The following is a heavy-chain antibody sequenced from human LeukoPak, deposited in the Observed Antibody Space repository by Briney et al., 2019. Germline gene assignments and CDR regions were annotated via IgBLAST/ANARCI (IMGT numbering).Heavy chain of an antibody. CDR1: GGSISSRTYY. J-gene: IGHJ4*02. V-gene: IGHV4-39*07. D-gene: IGHD2-21*02. CDR3: ARDFGDWRTDY. CDR2: INYSGKL. Sequence: PSETLSLTCTVSGGSISSRTYYWAWIRQPPGKGLEWIGSINYSGKLTCNPSLKSRVTISLDTSRNQFSLTLSSVTAADTAVYYCARDFGDWRTDYWGQGTLVTVSS.